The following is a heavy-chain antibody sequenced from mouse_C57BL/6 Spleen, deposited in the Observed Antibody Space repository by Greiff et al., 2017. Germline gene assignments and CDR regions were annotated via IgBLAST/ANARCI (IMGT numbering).Heavy chain of an antibody. Sequence: DVMLVESGGGLVKPGGSLKLSCAASGFTFSDYGMHWVRQAPEKGLEWVAYISSGSSTIYYADTVKGRFTISRDNAKNTLFLQMTSLRSEDTAMYYCASPRWLLRNYAMDYWGQGTSVTVSS. V-gene: IGHV5-17*01. D-gene: IGHD2-3*01. CDR3: ASPRWLLRNYAMDY. CDR1: GFTFSDYG. CDR2: ISSGSSTI. J-gene: IGHJ4*01.